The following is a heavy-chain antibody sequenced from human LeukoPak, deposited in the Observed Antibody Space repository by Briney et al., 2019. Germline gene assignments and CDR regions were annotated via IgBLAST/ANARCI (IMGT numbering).Heavy chain of an antibody. CDR3: ARDLGPLDYYDSSGYYPSDY. V-gene: IGHV4-39*07. CDR2: IYYSGST. Sequence: PSETLSLTCTVSGVSISSSNSYWGWIRQPPGKGLEWIGSIYYSGSTNYNPSLKSRVTISVDTSKNQFSLKLSSVTAADTAVYYCARDLGPLDYYDSSGYYPSDYWGQGTLVTVSS. CDR1: GVSISSSNSY. D-gene: IGHD3-22*01. J-gene: IGHJ4*02.